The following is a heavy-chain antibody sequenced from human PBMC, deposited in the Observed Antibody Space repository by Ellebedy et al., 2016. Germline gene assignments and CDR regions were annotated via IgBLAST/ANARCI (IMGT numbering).Heavy chain of an antibody. D-gene: IGHD2-2*01. V-gene: IGHV3-23*01. CDR2: ISAGSDTT. Sequence: GESLKISXTASGLNFNTFFMSWVRQAPGKGLEWVSTISAGSDTTRLADSVQGRFTISRDNFRNTLHLQMNNLRGEDTAVYYCRQGHYADYWGQGTLVTVSS. CDR1: GLNFNTFF. CDR3: RQGHYADY. J-gene: IGHJ4*02.